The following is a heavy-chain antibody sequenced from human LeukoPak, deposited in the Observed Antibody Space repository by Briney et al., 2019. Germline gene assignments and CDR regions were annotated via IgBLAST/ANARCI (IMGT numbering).Heavy chain of an antibody. J-gene: IGHJ4*02. CDR1: GGSISNYY. V-gene: IGHV4-59*12. Sequence: SETLSLTCTVSGGSISNYYWSWIRQPPGKGLEWIGSIYYSGSTYYNPSLKSRVTISVDKSKNQFSLKLSSVTAADTAVYYCARAAPITIFGVVIDYWGQGTLVTVSS. CDR3: ARAAPITIFGVVIDY. CDR2: IYYSGST. D-gene: IGHD3-3*01.